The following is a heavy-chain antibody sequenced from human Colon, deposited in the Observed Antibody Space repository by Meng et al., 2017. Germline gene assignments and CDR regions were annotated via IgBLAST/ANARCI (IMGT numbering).Heavy chain of an antibody. V-gene: IGHV3-23*01. CDR1: GFIFTNYY. CDR2: VTIDGAT. Sequence: GESLKISCAASGFIFTNYYMSWVRQAPGKGPEWVSTVTIDGATHYADSVKGRFSISRDNSKNTLFLQMNSLRVEDTAIYYCAKELANARPFDYWGQGTLVTVSS. CDR3: AKELANARPFDY. J-gene: IGHJ4*02. D-gene: IGHD2-2*01.